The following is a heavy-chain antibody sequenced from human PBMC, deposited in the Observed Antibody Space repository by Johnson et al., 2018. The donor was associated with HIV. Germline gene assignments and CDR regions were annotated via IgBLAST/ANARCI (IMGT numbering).Heavy chain of an antibody. V-gene: IGHV3-48*01. J-gene: IGHJ3*02. CDR3: ARRASGWHAFDI. Sequence: VQLVESGGGVVRPGGSLRLSCAASGFTFDDYGMSWIRQAPGKGLEWISYISSSGSTIYYADSVKGRFTISRDNSKNTLYLQMNSLRAEDTAVYYCARRASGWHAFDIWGQGTMVTVSS. CDR2: ISSSGSTI. CDR1: GFTFDDYG. D-gene: IGHD6-19*01.